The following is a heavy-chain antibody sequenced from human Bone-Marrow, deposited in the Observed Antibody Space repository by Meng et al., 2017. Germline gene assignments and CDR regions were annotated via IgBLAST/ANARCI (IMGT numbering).Heavy chain of an antibody. Sequence: ASVKVSCKVSGYTLTELSMHWVRQAPGKGLEWMGGFDPEDGETIYAQKFQGRVTMTTDTSTSTAYMELSGLRSDDTAMYYCARDEDISAAGKLFGDYWGQGTLVTVSS. CDR2: FDPEDGET. D-gene: IGHD6-13*01. CDR3: ARDEDISAAGKLFGDY. J-gene: IGHJ4*02. V-gene: IGHV1-24*01. CDR1: GYTLTELS.